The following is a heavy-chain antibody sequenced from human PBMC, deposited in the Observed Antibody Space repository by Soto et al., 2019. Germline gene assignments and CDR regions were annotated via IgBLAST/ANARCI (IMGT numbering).Heavy chain of an antibody. J-gene: IGHJ4*02. D-gene: IGHD2-2*02. CDR2: INHTGST. CDR1: GGSFRGFY. V-gene: IGHV4-34*01. CDR3: AREVSLSIDY. Sequence: TSETLSLTCAVYGGSFRGFYWSWIRQPPGKGLEWIGEINHTGSTSYNPSLKSRVTMSVDRSKNQFSINLSSVTAADTAVYYCAREVSLSIDYRSQGTLVTVSS.